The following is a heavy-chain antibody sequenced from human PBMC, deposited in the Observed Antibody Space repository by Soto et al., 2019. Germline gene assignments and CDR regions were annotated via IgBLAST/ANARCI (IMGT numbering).Heavy chain of an antibody. V-gene: IGHV4-38-2*02. CDR2: IYNSGST. J-gene: IGHJ6*02. D-gene: IGHD3-16*01. Sequence: SEALSLTCDGSGYCISSYYYWGWIRQPPGEALEWIGSIYNSGSTYYNPSLRSRVTISIDPSANQFSLKLTSVTDADTAVYYCARDLIYYGNYYYSLDVWGQGTTVTVS. CDR1: GYCISSYYY. CDR3: ARDLIYYGNYYYSLDV.